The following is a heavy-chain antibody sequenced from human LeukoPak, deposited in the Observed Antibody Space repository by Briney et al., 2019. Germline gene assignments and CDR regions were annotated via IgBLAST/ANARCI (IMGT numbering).Heavy chain of an antibody. CDR1: GSIFTDYG. D-gene: IGHD4-11*01. V-gene: IGHV3-33*06. CDR2: IWSDATNM. CDR3: AKDAQRGFDYSNSFQY. Sequence: GGSLRLSCAASGSIFTDYGFHWVRQAPGKGLEWVAAIWSDATNMFYANSVKGRFFIQRDDYQNTVYLEMSSLRAEDTAVYYCAKDAQRGFDYSNSFQYWGQGSLVTVSS. J-gene: IGHJ4*02.